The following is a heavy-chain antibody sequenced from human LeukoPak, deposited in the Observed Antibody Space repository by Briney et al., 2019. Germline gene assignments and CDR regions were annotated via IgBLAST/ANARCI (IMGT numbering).Heavy chain of an antibody. J-gene: IGHJ4*02. V-gene: IGHV1-2*06. CDR2: INPNSGGT. CDR1: GYTFTDDY. CDR3: AKDLLAAESDPGLDY. Sequence: ASVKASCKASGYTFTDDYMHWVRQAPGQGLEWMGRINPNSGGTNYAQNLQGRVTMTRDTSISTAYMELSRLRSDDTAVYYCAKDLLAAESDPGLDYWGQGTLVTVSS. D-gene: IGHD6-13*01.